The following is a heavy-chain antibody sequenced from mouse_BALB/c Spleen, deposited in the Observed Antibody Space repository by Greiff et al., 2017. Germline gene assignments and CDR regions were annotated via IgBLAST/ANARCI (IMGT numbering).Heavy chain of an antibody. CDR3: ARGGRYGNFSWFAY. CDR2: IYPGSGST. CDR1: GYTFTSYW. J-gene: IGHJ3*01. D-gene: IGHD2-1*01. Sequence: LQQPGSELVRPGASVKLSCKASGYTFTSYWMHWVKQRHGQGLEWIGNIYPGSGSTNYDEKFKSKGTLTVDTSSSTAYMHLSSLTSEDSAVYYCARGGRYGNFSWFAYWGQGTLVTVSA. V-gene: IGHV1S22*01.